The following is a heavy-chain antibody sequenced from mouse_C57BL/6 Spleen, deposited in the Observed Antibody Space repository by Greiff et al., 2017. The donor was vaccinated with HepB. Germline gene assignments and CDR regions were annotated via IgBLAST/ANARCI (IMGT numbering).Heavy chain of an antibody. J-gene: IGHJ2*01. CDR1: GYTFTSYW. V-gene: IGHV1-64*01. CDR3: ASEGLWYYFDY. D-gene: IGHD1-1*02. Sequence: QVQLQQPGAELVKPGASVKLSCKASGYTFTSYWMHWVKQRPGQGLEWIGMIHPNSGSTNYNEKFKSKATLTVDKSSSTAYMQLSSLTSEDSAVYYCASEGLWYYFDYWGQGTTLTVSS. CDR2: IHPNSGST.